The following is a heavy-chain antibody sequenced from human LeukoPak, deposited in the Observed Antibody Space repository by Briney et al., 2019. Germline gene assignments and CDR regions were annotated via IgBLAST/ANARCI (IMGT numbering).Heavy chain of an antibody. V-gene: IGHV4-34*01. CDR2: INHSGST. CDR3: ARRLNWDVSLNY. Sequence: SETLSLTCAVYGGSFSGYYWSWIRQPPGKGLEWIGEINHSGSTNYNPSLKSRVTISVDTSKNQFSLKLSSVTAADTAVYYCARRLNWDVSLNYWGQGTLVTVSS. CDR1: GGSFSGYY. J-gene: IGHJ4*02. D-gene: IGHD1-26*01.